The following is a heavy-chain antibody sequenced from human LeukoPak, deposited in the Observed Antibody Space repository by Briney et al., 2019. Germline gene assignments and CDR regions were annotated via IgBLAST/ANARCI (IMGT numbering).Heavy chain of an antibody. CDR3: AKDSLTLVRGAIIANNSYFHS. Sequence: GGSLRLSCAASGFTFSSYAMHWVRQAPGKGLEYVSAMSSNGGSTYYANSVKGRFTISRDNSKNTLYLQMNSLRPEDTAVYYCAKDSLTLVRGAIIANNSYFHSWGQGNLVTVSS. D-gene: IGHD3-10*01. J-gene: IGHJ4*02. CDR1: GFTFSSYA. CDR2: MSSNGGST. V-gene: IGHV3-64*01.